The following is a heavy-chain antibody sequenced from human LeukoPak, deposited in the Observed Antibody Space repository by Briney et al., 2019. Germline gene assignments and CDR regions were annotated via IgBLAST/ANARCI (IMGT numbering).Heavy chain of an antibody. D-gene: IGHD4/OR15-4a*01. CDR1: GYTFTRYY. CDR2: INPVNGGT. J-gene: IGHJ4*02. CDR3: ARAYDYGGESNYFDC. Sequence: ASVKVSCKASGYTFTRYYMHWVRQAPGQGLEWMGRINPVNGGTTYAQKFQGRVTMTRGSSISTAYMELNRLRSDDTAVYYCARAYDYGGESNYFDCWGQGSLVTVSS. V-gene: IGHV1-2*06.